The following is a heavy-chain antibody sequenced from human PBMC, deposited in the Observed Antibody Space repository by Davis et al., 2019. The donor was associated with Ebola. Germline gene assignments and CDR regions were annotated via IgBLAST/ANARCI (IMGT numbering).Heavy chain of an antibody. J-gene: IGHJ4*02. CDR2: IIPILGIS. CDR1: GGTFSSYA. Sequence: AASVTVSCKASGGTFSSYAISWVRQAPGQALEWMGRIIPILGISNYAQKFQGRVTITADESTSTAYMELSSLRSEDTAVYYCAREGYSSSWPYFDYWGQGTLVTVSS. CDR3: AREGYSSSWPYFDY. D-gene: IGHD6-13*01. V-gene: IGHV1-69*04.